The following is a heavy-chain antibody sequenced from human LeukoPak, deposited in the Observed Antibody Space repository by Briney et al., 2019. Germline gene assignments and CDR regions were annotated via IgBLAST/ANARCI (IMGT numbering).Heavy chain of an antibody. CDR3: TRHEWGAAAARKFDY. J-gene: IGHJ4*02. D-gene: IGHD6-13*01. CDR1: GGSISSNIDY. Sequence: SETLSLTCTVSGGSISSNIDYWGWIRQPPGEGLEWIGTIHYSGSTYYNPSLKSRVTISVDTSKDQVTLKVNSVTAADTAVYYCTRHEWGAAAARKFDYWGQGTLVTVSS. V-gene: IGHV4-39*01. CDR2: IHYSGST.